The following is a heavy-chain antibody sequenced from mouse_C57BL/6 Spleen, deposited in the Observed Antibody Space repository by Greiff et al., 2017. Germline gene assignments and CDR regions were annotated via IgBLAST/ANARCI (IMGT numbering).Heavy chain of an antibody. CDR3: ARCCLPYYFDY. CDR1: GYAFSSSW. CDR2: IYPGDGDT. V-gene: IGHV1-82*01. J-gene: IGHJ2*01. Sequence: QVQLQQSGPELVKPGASVKISCKASGYAFSSSWMHWVKQRPGKGLEWIGRIYPGDGDTNYNGKFKGKATLTADKSSSTAYMQLSSLTSADSAVYFCARCCLPYYFDYWGQGTTLTVSS. D-gene: IGHD2-10*01.